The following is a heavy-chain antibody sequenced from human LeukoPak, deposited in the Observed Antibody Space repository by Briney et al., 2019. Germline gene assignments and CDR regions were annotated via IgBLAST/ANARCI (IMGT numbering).Heavy chain of an antibody. CDR2: ISYDGSNK. Sequence: GGSLRLSCAASGFTFTSYAMHWVRQAPGKGLEWVVVISYDGSNKYYADSVKGRFTISRDNSKNTMYLQMNSLRAEDTAVYYCARDLHYGMDVWGQGATVTVSS. V-gene: IGHV3-30-3*01. CDR3: ARDLHYGMDV. CDR1: GFTFTSYA. J-gene: IGHJ6*02.